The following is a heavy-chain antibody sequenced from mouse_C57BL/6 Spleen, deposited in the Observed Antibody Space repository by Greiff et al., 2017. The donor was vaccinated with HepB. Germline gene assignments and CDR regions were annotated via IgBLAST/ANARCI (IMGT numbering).Heavy chain of an antibody. V-gene: IGHV1-81*01. Sequence: VKLMESGAELARPGASVKLSCKASGYTFTSYGISWVKQRTGQGLEWIGEIYPRSGNTYYNEKFKGKATLTADKSSSTAYMELRSLTSEDSAVYFCAVKDRGNYYGTLDYWGQGTTLTVSS. CDR3: AVKDRGNYYGTLDY. CDR2: IYPRSGNT. J-gene: IGHJ2*01. CDR1: GYTFTSYG. D-gene: IGHD1-1*01.